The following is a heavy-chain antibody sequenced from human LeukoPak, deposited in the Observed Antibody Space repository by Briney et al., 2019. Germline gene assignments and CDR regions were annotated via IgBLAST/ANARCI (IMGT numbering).Heavy chain of an antibody. CDR2: IYHSGST. V-gene: IGHV4-38-2*02. J-gene: IGHJ4*02. CDR3: ARDPPPPYYDYVWGSYRPFDY. Sequence: PSETLSLTCTVSGYSIGSGYYWGWIRQPPGKGLEWIGSIYHSGSTYYNPSLKSRVPISVDPPKNQFSLKLHPVTAADTAVYYWARDPPPPYYDYVWGSYRPFDYWGQGTLVTVSS. CDR1: GYSIGSGYY. D-gene: IGHD3-16*02.